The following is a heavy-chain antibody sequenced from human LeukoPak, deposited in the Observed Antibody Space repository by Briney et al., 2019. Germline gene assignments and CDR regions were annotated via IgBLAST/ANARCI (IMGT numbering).Heavy chain of an antibody. Sequence: GGSLRLSCAASGFTFSSYAMSWVRQAPGKGLGWVSAISGSGGSTYYADSVKGRFTISRDNSKNTLYLQMNSLRAEDTAVYYCAKAGYGDLGNDYWGQGTLVTVSS. CDR2: ISGSGGST. V-gene: IGHV3-23*01. CDR3: AKAGYGDLGNDY. D-gene: IGHD4-17*01. CDR1: GFTFSSYA. J-gene: IGHJ4*02.